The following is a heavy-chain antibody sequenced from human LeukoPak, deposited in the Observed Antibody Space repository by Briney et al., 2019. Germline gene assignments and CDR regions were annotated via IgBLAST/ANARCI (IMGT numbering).Heavy chain of an antibody. V-gene: IGHV3-30*02. Sequence: PGGSLRLSCAASGFTFSSYGMHWVRQAPGKGLEWVAFIRFDGNDRKYADSVKGRFTISRDNSKNTLYLQMNSLRPEDTAVYYCAKDMMTTVTTLDSWGQGTLVTVSS. CDR3: AKDMMTTVTTLDS. J-gene: IGHJ4*02. D-gene: IGHD4-17*01. CDR1: GFTFSSYG. CDR2: IRFDGNDR.